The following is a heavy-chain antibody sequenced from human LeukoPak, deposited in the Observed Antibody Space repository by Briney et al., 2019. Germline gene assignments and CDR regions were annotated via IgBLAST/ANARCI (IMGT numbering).Heavy chain of an antibody. D-gene: IGHD3-10*01. CDR2: MNPNSGNT. J-gene: IGHJ3*02. V-gene: IGHV1-8*01. CDR3: ARGRTRVLLWFGEPHDAFDI. Sequence: GASVKVSCKASGYTFTSYDINWVRQATGQGLEWMRWMNPNSGNTGYAQKFQGRVTMTRNTSISTAYMELSSLRSEDTTVYYCARGRTRVLLWFGEPHDAFDIWGQGTMVTVSS. CDR1: GYTFTSYD.